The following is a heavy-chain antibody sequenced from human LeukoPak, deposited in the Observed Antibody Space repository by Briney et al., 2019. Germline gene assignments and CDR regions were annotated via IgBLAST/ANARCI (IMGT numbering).Heavy chain of an antibody. J-gene: IGHJ4*02. V-gene: IGHV3-23*01. CDR2: VSGGGGST. D-gene: IGHD3-10*02. CDR1: GFTFSSYA. Sequence: GGSLRLSCATSGFTFSSYAMSWVRQAPGKGLEWVSTVSGGGGSTWYADSVKGRFTISRDNSKNTLYLQMNSLRDEDTAVYYCATYVRGDFDYWGQGTLVTVSS. CDR3: ATYVRGDFDY.